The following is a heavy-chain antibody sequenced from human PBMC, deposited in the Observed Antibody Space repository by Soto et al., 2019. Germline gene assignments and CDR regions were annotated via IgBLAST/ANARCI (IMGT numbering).Heavy chain of an antibody. CDR3: ARQIAVAGGYYYYGMDV. Sequence: GESLKISCKGSGCSFTSYWIVWVHQRPGKGLEWMGIIYPGDSDTRYSPSFQGQVTISADKSISTAYLQWSSLKASDTAMYYCARQIAVAGGYYYYGMDVWGQGTTVTVSS. CDR2: IYPGDSDT. V-gene: IGHV5-51*07. J-gene: IGHJ6*02. D-gene: IGHD6-19*01. CDR1: GCSFTSYW.